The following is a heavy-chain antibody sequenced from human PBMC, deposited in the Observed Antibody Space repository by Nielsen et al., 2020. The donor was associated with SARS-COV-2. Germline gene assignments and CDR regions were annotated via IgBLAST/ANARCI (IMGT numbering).Heavy chain of an antibody. D-gene: IGHD3-16*01. CDR3: AKEGGVYYFDY. J-gene: IGHJ4*02. Sequence: LSLTCAASGFTFSSYGMHWVRQAPGKGLEWVAVISYDGSNKYYADSVKGRFTISRDNSKNTLYLQMNSLRAEDTAVYYCAKEGGVYYFDYWGQGTLVTVSS. CDR1: GFTFSSYG. CDR2: ISYDGSNK. V-gene: IGHV3-30*18.